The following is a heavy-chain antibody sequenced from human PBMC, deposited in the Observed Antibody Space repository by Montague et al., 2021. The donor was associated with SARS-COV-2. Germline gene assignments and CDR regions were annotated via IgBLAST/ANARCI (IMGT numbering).Heavy chain of an antibody. V-gene: IGHV3-7*01. Sequence: SLRLSCAASGFTFSSYWMSWVRQAPGKRLEWVANIKQDGSEKYYVDSVKGRFTISRDNAKNSLYLQMNSLRAEDTAVYYCARVGSSSWYFDYWGQGTLVTVSS. CDR1: GFTFSSYW. D-gene: IGHD6-13*01. CDR2: IKQDGSEK. J-gene: IGHJ4*02. CDR3: ARVGSSSWYFDY.